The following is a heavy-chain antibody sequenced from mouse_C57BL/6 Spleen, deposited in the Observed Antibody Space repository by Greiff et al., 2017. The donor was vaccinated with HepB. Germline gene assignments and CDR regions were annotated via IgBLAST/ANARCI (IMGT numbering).Heavy chain of an antibody. J-gene: IGHJ1*03. CDR3: ARRIYYYGSSWYFDV. CDR2: INPSNGGT. D-gene: IGHD1-1*01. CDR1: GYTFTSYW. Sequence: QVQLQQSGTELVKPGASVKLSCKASGYTFTSYWMHWVKQRPGQGLEWIGNINPSNGGTNYNEKFKSKATLTVDKSSSTAYMQLSSLTSEESAVYYCARRIYYYGSSWYFDVWGTGTTVTVSS. V-gene: IGHV1-53*01.